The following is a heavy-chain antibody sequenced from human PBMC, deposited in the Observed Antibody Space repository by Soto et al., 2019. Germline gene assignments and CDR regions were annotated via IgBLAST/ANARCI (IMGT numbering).Heavy chain of an antibody. CDR3: VRPRPSGENYGMDV. CDR2: LYAEGST. CDR1: GLTVSQNY. V-gene: IGHV3-53*01. J-gene: IGHJ6*02. D-gene: IGHD1-26*01. Sequence: VQLVESGGGLIQPGGSLRLSCVASGLTVSQNYMAWVRQAPEMGPRWVSVLYAEGSTYYTESVKGRFTIPSDPSKNTLFLQMDGLRAEDTAVYDCVRPRPSGENYGMDVLGQGTTVTFAS.